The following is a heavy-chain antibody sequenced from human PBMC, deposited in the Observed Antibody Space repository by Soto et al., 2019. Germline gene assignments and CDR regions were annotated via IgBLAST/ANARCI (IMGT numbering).Heavy chain of an antibody. CDR2: MSDDGSKI. CDR1: GFTLRSYV. J-gene: IGHJ4*02. Sequence: QVQLVESGGGVVQPGTSLRLSCVASGFTLRSYVMHWVRQAPGKGLEWVALMSDDGSKIHYVESVRGRFTISRDSSKNTLYLQMNSLRSEETAVYYCAKDERLGYRSGSPLDYWGQGTLVTVSS. D-gene: IGHD3-10*01. CDR3: AKDERLGYRSGSPLDY. V-gene: IGHV3-30*18.